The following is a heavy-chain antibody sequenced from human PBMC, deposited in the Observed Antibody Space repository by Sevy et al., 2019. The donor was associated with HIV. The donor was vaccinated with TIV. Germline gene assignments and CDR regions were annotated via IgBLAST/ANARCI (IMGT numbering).Heavy chain of an antibody. D-gene: IGHD3-22*01. Sequence: GGSLRLSCAASGLSVSDNYMNWVRQAPGKGLELVSVIYSDGRTYYADSVKGRFTISRDNSKNRLYLHMNNLRPEDTAVYYGARDRYYDASGYYYYYYGMDVWGQGTTVTVSS. CDR3: ARDRYYDASGYYYYYYGMDV. CDR1: GLSVSDNY. CDR2: IYSDGRT. V-gene: IGHV3-66*01. J-gene: IGHJ6*02.